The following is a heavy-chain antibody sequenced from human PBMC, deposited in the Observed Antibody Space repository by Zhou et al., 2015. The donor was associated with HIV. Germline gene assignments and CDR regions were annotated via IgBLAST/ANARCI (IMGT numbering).Heavy chain of an antibody. V-gene: IGHV1-69*17. Sequence: QVQLVQSGTEVKKPGSSVKVSCKASGGTLSGSDISWVRQAPGQGLEWMGGINPLFEIENYAQNFRGRLTISADKFTSAVYMELRSLRSEDAAVYFCARSSVNHDYAFDLWGQGTKVIVSS. CDR2: INPLFEIE. CDR3: ARSSVNHDYAFDL. CDR1: GGTLSGSD. J-gene: IGHJ3*01. D-gene: IGHD3-22*01.